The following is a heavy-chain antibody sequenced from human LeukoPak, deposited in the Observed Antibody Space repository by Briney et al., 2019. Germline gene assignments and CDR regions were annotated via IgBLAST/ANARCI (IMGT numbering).Heavy chain of an antibody. CDR2: FYYSGST. CDR3: ARGLGGSSGCFGY. Sequence: SETLSLTCTVSGGSISSYYWSWIRQPPGKGLEWIGYFYYSGSTSYNPSLKSRVTISVDTSKNQLSLKLSSVTAADTAVYYCARGLGGSSGCFGYWGQGTLVTVSS. CDR1: GGSISSYY. D-gene: IGHD6-19*01. J-gene: IGHJ4*02. V-gene: IGHV4-59*01.